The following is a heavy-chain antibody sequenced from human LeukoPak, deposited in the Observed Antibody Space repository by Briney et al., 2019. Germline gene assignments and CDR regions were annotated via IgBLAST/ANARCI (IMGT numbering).Heavy chain of an antibody. V-gene: IGHV4-31*03. CDR2: IHYSGST. D-gene: IGHD5-18*01. CDR1: GGSITGGAYY. CDR3: ARGLGHSYGYSFDY. J-gene: IGHJ4*03. Sequence: SETLSLTCTVSGGSITGGAYYWTWIRQLPGKGLEWIGFIHYSGSTYYNPSLKSRVTISVDTSKNQFSLKLSSVTAADTAVYYCARGLGHSYGYSFDYWGQGTTVTVSS.